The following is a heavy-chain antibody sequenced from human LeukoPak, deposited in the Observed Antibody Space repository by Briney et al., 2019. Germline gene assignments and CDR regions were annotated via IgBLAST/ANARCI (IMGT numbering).Heavy chain of an antibody. D-gene: IGHD6-19*01. CDR2: ISSSGSTI. J-gene: IGHJ4*02. CDR3: ARAGGSGWPFRGNYFDY. CDR1: GFTFSSYE. Sequence: PGGSLRLSCAASGFTFSSYEMNLVRQAPGKGLEWVSYISSSGSTIYYADSVKGRFTISRENAKNSLYLQMNSLRAEDTAVYYCARAGGSGWPFRGNYFDYWGQGTLVTVSS. V-gene: IGHV3-48*03.